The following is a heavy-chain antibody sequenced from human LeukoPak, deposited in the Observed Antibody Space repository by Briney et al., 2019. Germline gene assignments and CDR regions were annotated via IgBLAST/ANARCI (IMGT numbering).Heavy chain of an antibody. CDR2: ISYDGSDK. Sequence: GGSLRLSCAASGFTFSSYAMHWVRQAPGKGLEWVAVISYDGSDKYYADPVKGRFTISRDNSKNTLYLQMNSLRAEDTAVYYCARDLYVRELDYWGQGTLVTVSS. D-gene: IGHD1-26*01. CDR1: GFTFSSYA. V-gene: IGHV3-30-3*01. CDR3: ARDLYVRELDY. J-gene: IGHJ4*02.